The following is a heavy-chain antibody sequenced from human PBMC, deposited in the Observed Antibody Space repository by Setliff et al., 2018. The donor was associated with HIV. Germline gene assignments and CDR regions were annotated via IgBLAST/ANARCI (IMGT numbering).Heavy chain of an antibody. V-gene: IGHV4-38-2*02. D-gene: IGHD2-2*01. CDR3: AKPDGKYPFDH. J-gene: IGHJ4*02. CDR2: VYHSGKT. CDR1: GQFISDGYY. Sequence: SETLSLTCTVSGQFISDGYYWGWIRQPPGKGLEWIGSVYHSGKTYYNPSLKSRVTMSADTSKNQISLMLRSMTAADTAVYYCAKPDGKYPFDHWGLGTLVTVSS.